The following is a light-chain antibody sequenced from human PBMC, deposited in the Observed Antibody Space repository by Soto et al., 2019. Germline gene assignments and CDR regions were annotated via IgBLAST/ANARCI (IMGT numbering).Light chain of an antibody. Sequence: QCALTQPASVSGSPGHAITISCTGTSSDVGSYNLVSWYQQHPGKAPKLMIYEGSKRPSGVSNRFSGSKSGNTASLTISGLQAEDEADYYCCSYAGSIPYVFGTGTKVTVL. CDR1: SSDVGSYNL. CDR3: CSYAGSIPYV. V-gene: IGLV2-23*01. CDR2: EGS. J-gene: IGLJ1*01.